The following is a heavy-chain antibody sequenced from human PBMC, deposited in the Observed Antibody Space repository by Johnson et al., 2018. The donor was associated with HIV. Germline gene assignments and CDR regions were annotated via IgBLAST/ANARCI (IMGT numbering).Heavy chain of an antibody. V-gene: IGHV3-30*04. CDR1: GFTFSSYA. Sequence: QVQLVESGGGVVQPGRSLRLSCAASGFTFSSYAMHWVRQAPGKGLEWVAVISYDGSNKYYADSVKGRFTISRDKSKNTLYLQMNSLRAEDTAGYYCAGPGTEDVGDYPDAFDIWGQGTMVTVSS. D-gene: IGHD4-17*01. CDR2: ISYDGSNK. J-gene: IGHJ3*02. CDR3: AGPGTEDVGDYPDAFDI.